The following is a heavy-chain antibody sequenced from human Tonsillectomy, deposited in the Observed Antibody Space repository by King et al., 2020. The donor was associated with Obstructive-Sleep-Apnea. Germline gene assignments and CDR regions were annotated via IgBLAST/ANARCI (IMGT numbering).Heavy chain of an antibody. CDR1: GGSFSTSDQY. J-gene: IGHJ4*02. CDR3: ARVQAWGLLPKHFDS. D-gene: IGHD3-22*01. CDR2: MYYTGTT. V-gene: IGHV4-39*02. Sequence: LQLQESGPGLVKPSETLSLICTVSGGSFSTSDQYWGWIRQPPGKGLEWIGSMYYTGTTYYNSSLKSRVTIFVDTSKYHFSLNLRSVTPADTAVYYCARVQAWGLLPKHFDSWGQGTLVTVSS.